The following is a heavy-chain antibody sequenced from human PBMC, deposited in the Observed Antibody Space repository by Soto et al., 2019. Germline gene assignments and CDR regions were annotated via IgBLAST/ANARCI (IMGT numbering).Heavy chain of an antibody. J-gene: IGHJ1*01. CDR1: GFTFSSYA. D-gene: IGHD2-21*02. CDR2: ISGSGGST. CDR3: AKDRWMTAMNAEYFQH. Sequence: EVQLLESGGGLVQPGGSLRLSCAASGFTFSSYAMSWVRQAPGKGLEWVSAISGSGGSTYYADSVKGRFTISRDNSKNTLYLQMNSLRAEDTAVYYCAKDRWMTAMNAEYFQHWGQGTLVTVSS. V-gene: IGHV3-23*01.